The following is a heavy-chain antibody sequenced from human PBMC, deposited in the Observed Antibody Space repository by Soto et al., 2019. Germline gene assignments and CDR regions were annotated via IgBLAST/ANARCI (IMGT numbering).Heavy chain of an antibody. V-gene: IGHV3-33*01. CDR2: IWFDGTKK. D-gene: IGHD1-1*01. CDR1: GFTFSSFA. Sequence: QVQLVESGGGVVQPGRSLRLSCAASGFTFSSFAMNWVRQAPGKGPEWVALIWFDGTKKYYADSVRGRFAISRDNAKNTVHLQLSGLRDEDTAVYYCARDRIGPGGTMYFDLLGRGTLVTVSS. CDR3: ARDRIGPGGTMYFDL. J-gene: IGHJ2*01.